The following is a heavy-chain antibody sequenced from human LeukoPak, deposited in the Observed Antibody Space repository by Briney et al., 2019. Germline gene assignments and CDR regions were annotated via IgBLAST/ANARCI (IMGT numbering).Heavy chain of an antibody. CDR2: IRYDGSNK. J-gene: IGHJ4*02. CDR1: GFTFSSYG. D-gene: IGHD6-13*01. CDR3: AKLLRSGIAAAGTGLG. V-gene: IGHV3-30*02. Sequence: GGSLRLSCAASGFTFSSYGMHWVRQAPGKGLEWVAFIRYDGSNKYYADSVKGRFTISRDNSKNTLYLQMNSLRAEDTAVYYCAKLLRSGIAAAGTGLGWGQGTLVTVSS.